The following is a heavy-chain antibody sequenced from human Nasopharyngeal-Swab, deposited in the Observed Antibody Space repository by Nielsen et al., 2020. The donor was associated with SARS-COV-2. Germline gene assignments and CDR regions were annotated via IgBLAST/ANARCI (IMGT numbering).Heavy chain of an antibody. CDR1: GDSVSSNNAA. V-gene: IGHV6-1*01. CDR3: ARRQMGAHAFDI. J-gene: IGHJ3*02. Sequence: SQTLSLTCAISGDSVSSNNAAWNWIRQSPSRGLEWLGRTYYRSKWYNEYAASVKSRVTINPDTSKSQISLQVNSMTAEDTAVYYCARRQMGAHAFDIWGQGTMVTVSS. CDR2: TYYRSKWYN. D-gene: IGHD3-16*01.